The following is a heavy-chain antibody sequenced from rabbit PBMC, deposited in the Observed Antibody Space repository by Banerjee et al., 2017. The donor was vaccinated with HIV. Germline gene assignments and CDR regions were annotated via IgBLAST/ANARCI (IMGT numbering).Heavy chain of an antibody. J-gene: IGHJ4*01. CDR2: IYTGSGST. CDR1: GFSFSSGYY. CDR3: ARFYIYVTGDYFDL. Sequence: QSLEESGGDLVKPEGSLTLTCTASGFSFSSGYYMCWVRQAPGKGLEWIGCIYTGSGSTYYASWAKGRFTISKTSSTTVTLQMTSLTAADTATYFCARFYIYVTGDYFDLWGPGTLVTVS. V-gene: IGHV1S40*01. D-gene: IGHD6-1*01.